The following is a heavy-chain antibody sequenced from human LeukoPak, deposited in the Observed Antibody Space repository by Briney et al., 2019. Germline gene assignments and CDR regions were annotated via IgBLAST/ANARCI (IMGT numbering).Heavy chain of an antibody. CDR1: GGSISSYY. J-gene: IGHJ5*02. CDR2: IYYSGST. Sequence: SESLSLTCTVSGGSISSYYWSWIRQPPGKGLEWIGYIYYSGSTNYNPSLKSRVTISVDTSKNQFSLKLSSVTAADTAVYYCARGDGPSRNWFDPWGQGTLVTVSS. V-gene: IGHV4-59*01. CDR3: ARGDGPSRNWFDP. D-gene: IGHD4/OR15-4a*01.